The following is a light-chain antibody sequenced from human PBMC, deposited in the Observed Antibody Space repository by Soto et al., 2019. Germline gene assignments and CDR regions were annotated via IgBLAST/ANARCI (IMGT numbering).Light chain of an antibody. CDR1: SSEIGAYDY. V-gene: IGLV2-14*01. CDR2: DVT. Sequence: QSALTQPASVSGSPGQSITISCTGSSSEIGAYDYVSWYQQRPVKATKLMIFDVTNRPSGVSDRFSGSKSGNTASLTISGLQTEDEADYYCSSYTSSSTPYVFGTGTKVTVL. CDR3: SSYTSSSTPYV. J-gene: IGLJ1*01.